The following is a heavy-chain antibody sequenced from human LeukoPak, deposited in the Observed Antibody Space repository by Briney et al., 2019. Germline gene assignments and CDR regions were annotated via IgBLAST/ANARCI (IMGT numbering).Heavy chain of an antibody. CDR1: GRSINNYY. D-gene: IGHD1-14*01. CDR3: ARHEPGWRGAFDI. Sequence: PSETLSLTCSVSGRSINNYYWMWIRQPPGKRLEWVAYIHFSGSAGYNPSLKSRVTISIHTSKKQFSLKLTSVTAADTAVYYCARHEPGWRGAFDIWGQGTMVTVSS. J-gene: IGHJ3*02. CDR2: IHFSGSA. V-gene: IGHV4-59*08.